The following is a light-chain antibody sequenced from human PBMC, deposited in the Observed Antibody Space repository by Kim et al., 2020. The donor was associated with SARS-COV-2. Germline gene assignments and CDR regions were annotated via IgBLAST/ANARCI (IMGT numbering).Light chain of an antibody. Sequence: RVTHSCTGNSTNSGAGFDVHWYQKLPGTAPKLLIFDNTNRPSGVPDRFSGSKSGTSASLAITGLQAEDEADYYCQSYDSSLSGYVFGTGTKVTVL. CDR2: DNT. CDR3: QSYDSSLSGYV. V-gene: IGLV1-40*01. CDR1: STNSGAGFD. J-gene: IGLJ1*01.